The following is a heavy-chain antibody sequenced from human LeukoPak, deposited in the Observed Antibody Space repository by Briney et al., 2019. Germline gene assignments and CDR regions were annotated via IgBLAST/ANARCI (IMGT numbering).Heavy chain of an antibody. D-gene: IGHD6-13*01. J-gene: IGHJ4*02. CDR3: ARRGAAAPFDY. V-gene: IGHV4-59*12. CDR1: GGSISSYY. CDR2: IYYSGST. Sequence: SSETLSLTCTVSGGSISSYYWSWIRQPPGKGLEWIGYIYYSGSTNYNPSLKSRVTISVDTSKNQFSLKLSSVTAADTAVYYCARRGAAAPFDYWGQGTLVTVSS.